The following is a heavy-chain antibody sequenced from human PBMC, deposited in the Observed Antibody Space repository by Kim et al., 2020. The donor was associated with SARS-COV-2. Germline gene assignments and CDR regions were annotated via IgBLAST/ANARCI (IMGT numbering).Heavy chain of an antibody. V-gene: IGHV3-20*04. CDR2: INWNGGST. CDR3: ARAGVGGYYDSSGYYLSQSFDY. J-gene: IGHJ4*02. D-gene: IGHD3-22*01. CDR1: GFTFDDYG. Sequence: GGSLRLSCAASGFTFDDYGMSWVRQAPGKGLEWVSGINWNGGSTGYADSVKGRFTISRDNAKNSLYLQMNSLRAEDTALYYCARAGVGGYYDSSGYYLSQSFDYWGQGTLVTVSS.